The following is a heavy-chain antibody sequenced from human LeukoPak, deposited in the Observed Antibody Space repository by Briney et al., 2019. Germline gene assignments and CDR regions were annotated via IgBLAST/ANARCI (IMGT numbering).Heavy chain of an antibody. CDR2: INPNSGGT. J-gene: IGHJ2*01. D-gene: IGHD1-26*01. V-gene: IGHV1-2*02. CDR3: ARDPHSGSYWYFDL. CDR1: GYTFTGYY. Sequence: ASVKVSCKASGYTFTGYYMHWVRQAPGQGLEWMGWINPNSGGTNYAQKFQGRVTMTRDTSISTAYMELSRLRSDDTAVYNCARDPHSGSYWYFDLWGRGTLVTVSS.